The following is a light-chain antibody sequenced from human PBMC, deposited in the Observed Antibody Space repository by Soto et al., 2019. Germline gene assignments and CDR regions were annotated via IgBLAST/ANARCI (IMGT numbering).Light chain of an antibody. CDR2: GAS. J-gene: IGKJ3*01. CDR3: QQYNNWPFT. CDR1: QSVNSN. Sequence: EIVLTQSPGTLSLSPGERATLSCTATQSVNSNLAWYQQKPGQAPRLLIYGASTRATGIPASFIGNGSGTEFTLTASSLQPEDFAVYYCQQYNNWPFTFGPGTKVDIK. V-gene: IGKV3-15*01.